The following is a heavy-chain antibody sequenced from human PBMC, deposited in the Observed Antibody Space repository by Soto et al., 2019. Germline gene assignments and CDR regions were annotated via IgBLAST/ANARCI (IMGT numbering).Heavy chain of an antibody. CDR2: ISYDGSNK. D-gene: IGHD6-19*01. V-gene: IGHV3-30-3*01. J-gene: IGHJ6*02. CDR1: GFTFSSYA. Sequence: GGSLRLSCAASGFTFSSYAMHWVRQAPGKGLEWVAVISYDGSNKYYADSVKGRFTISRDNSKNTLYLQMNSLRAEDTAVYYCARDINSGWQIYYYGMDVWGQGTTVTVSS. CDR3: ARDINSGWQIYYYGMDV.